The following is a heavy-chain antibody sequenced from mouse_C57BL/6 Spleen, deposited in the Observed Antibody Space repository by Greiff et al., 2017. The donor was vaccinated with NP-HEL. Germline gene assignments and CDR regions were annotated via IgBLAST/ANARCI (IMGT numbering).Heavy chain of an antibody. CDR2: IYPGDGDT. Sequence: VQLQESGPELVKPGASVKISCKASGYAFSSSWMNWVKQRPGKGLEWIGRIYPGDGDTNYNGKFKGKATLTADKSSSTAYMQLSSLTSEDSAVYFCARRSGSSDYYAMDYWGQGTSVTVSS. CDR1: GYAFSSSW. V-gene: IGHV1-82*01. CDR3: ARRSGSSDYYAMDY. J-gene: IGHJ4*01. D-gene: IGHD1-1*01.